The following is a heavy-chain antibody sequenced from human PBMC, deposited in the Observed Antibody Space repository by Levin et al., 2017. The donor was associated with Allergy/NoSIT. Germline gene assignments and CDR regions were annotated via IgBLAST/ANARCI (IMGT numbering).Heavy chain of an antibody. CDR1: GFTFKNYG. CDR3: TKRLGGDGYNYPDY. CDR2: ISYDGSNK. V-gene: IGHV3-30*18. D-gene: IGHD5-24*01. J-gene: IGHJ4*01. Sequence: PGGSLRLSCAASGFTFKNYGMHWVRQAPGKGLEWVALISYDGSNKYYADSVKGRFTISRDNSKNTLYLQMNSLRAEDTALYYCTKRLGGDGYNYPDYWGHGTLVPVSS.